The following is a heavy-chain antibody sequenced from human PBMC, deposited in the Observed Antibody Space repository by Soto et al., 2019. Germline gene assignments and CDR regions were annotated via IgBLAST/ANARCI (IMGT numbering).Heavy chain of an antibody. CDR3: ATVNTVTSYFFES. J-gene: IGHJ4*01. Sequence: SETLSLTCTVHGGSFIGYYWIWIRQPPGKGLEWIGEINHSGDTNYNPSLKSRISISIDTSKNQFSLTVTSVTAADTALYYCATVNTVTSYFFESWGQGTLVTVSS. V-gene: IGHV4-34*01. D-gene: IGHD4-17*01. CDR2: INHSGDT. CDR1: GGSFIGYY.